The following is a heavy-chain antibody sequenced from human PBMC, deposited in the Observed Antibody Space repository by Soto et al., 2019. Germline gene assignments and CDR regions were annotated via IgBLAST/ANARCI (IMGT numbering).Heavy chain of an antibody. V-gene: IGHV3-30-3*01. CDR3: ARDYVYCSSTSCYSSAEAFDI. Sequence: PGGSLRLSCAASGFTFSSYAMHWVRQAPGKGLEWVAVISYDGSNKYYADSVKGRFTISRDNSKNTLYLQMNSLRAEDTAVYYCARDYVYCSSTSCYSSAEAFDIWGQGTMVTVS. D-gene: IGHD2-2*01. CDR2: ISYDGSNK. CDR1: GFTFSSYA. J-gene: IGHJ3*02.